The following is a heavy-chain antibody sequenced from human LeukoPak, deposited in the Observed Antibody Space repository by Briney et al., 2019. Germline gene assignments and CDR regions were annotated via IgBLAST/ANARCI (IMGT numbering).Heavy chain of an antibody. CDR3: AKEPRIAAAAYTFDY. J-gene: IGHJ4*02. CDR2: ISGSGGST. CDR1: GFTFSSYA. D-gene: IGHD6-13*01. Sequence: GGSLRLSCAASGFTFSSYAMSWVHQAPGKGLEWVSAISGSGGSTYYADSVKGRFTISRDNSKNTLYLQMNSLRAEDTAIYYCAKEPRIAAAAYTFDYWGQGTLVTVSS. V-gene: IGHV3-23*01.